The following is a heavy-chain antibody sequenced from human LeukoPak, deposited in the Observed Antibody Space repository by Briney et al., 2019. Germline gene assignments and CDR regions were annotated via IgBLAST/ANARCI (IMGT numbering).Heavy chain of an antibody. V-gene: IGHV1-2*02. D-gene: IGHD5-24*01. CDR3: ARDGYRNELDY. CDR2: INPKTGDT. Sequence: ASVEVSCKTSGYSFIPYYIHWVRQAPGQGLEWMGWINPKTGDTRYAQKLRGRVTMTRDTSVSTIYLDLSGLRSDDTAVYFCARDGYRNELDYWGRGTLVTVSS. J-gene: IGHJ4*02. CDR1: GYSFIPYY.